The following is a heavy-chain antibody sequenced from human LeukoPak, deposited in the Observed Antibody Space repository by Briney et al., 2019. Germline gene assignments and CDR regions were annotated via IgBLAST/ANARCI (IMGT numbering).Heavy chain of an antibody. CDR2: IYPGDSDT. J-gene: IGHJ6*03. Sequence: GESLKISGKGSGYSFTSYWIGWVRQMPGKGLEWMWIIYPGDSDTRYSPSFQGQVTISADKSISTAYLQWSSLKASDTAMYYCARRISAAGTFYYYMDVWGKGTTVTVSS. D-gene: IGHD6-13*01. CDR1: GYSFTSYW. V-gene: IGHV5-51*01. CDR3: ARRISAAGTFYYYMDV.